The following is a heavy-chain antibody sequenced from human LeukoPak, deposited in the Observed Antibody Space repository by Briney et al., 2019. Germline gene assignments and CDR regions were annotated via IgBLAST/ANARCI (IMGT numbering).Heavy chain of an antibody. CDR3: ARGHYGLDV. V-gene: IGHV3-11*05. CDR2: IGRTSSYT. CDR1: GFTSSDPY. J-gene: IGHJ6*02. Sequence: GGPLRLSCSASGFTSSDPYLRWIPQAPGKGLDWVSYIGRTSSYTNYADSVKGRFTISRDNAKNSLYLQMNSLRVEDTAVYYCARGHYGLDVWGQGTTVTVSS.